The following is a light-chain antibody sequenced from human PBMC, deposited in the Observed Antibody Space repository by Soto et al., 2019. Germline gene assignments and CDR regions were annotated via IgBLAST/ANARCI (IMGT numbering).Light chain of an antibody. V-gene: IGLV6-57*04. J-gene: IGLJ2*01. Sequence: NFMLTQPHSVSESPGKTVTISCTRSSGSIASNNVQWYQQRPGSAPTTVIYEGNQRPSGVPDRFSGSTDGSSNSASLTISGLQTGDEADYYCQSYDSSTVVFGGGTKLTVL. CDR3: QSYDSSTVV. CDR1: SGSIASNN. CDR2: EGN.